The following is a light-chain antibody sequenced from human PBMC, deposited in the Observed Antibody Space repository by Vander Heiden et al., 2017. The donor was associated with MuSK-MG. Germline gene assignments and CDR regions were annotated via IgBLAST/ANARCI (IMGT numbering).Light chain of an antibody. CDR1: NNNVGNEG. V-gene: IGLV10-54*01. CDR3: SAWDSSLSVWV. Sequence: QAGLTQPPSVSKGLRQTATLTCTGNNNNVGNEGAAWLQQHQGHPPKLLSYRNNNRTSGISERFSASRSGNTASLTITGLQPEDEADYYCSAWDSSLSVWVFGGGTKLTVL. CDR2: RNN. J-gene: IGLJ3*02.